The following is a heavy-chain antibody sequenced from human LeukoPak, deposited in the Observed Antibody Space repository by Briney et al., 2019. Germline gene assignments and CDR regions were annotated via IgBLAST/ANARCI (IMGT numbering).Heavy chain of an antibody. D-gene: IGHD2-15*01. CDR3: AHRRRGVASDI. Sequence: SGPTLVNPTQTLTLTRTFSGFSLSSGAVGVGWIRQPPGGALEWLGVIYENDEKLYSSSLQNRLSITKDTSKNQVVLTMANMEPVDTATYYCAHRRRGVASDIWGQGTKVTVSS. V-gene: IGHV2-5*01. CDR1: GFSLSSGAVG. J-gene: IGHJ3*02. CDR2: IYENDEK.